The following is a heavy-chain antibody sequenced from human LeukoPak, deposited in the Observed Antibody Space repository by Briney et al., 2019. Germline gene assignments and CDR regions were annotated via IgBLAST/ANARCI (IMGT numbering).Heavy chain of an antibody. V-gene: IGHV4-61*02. CDR2: IYTSGST. Sequence: SETLSLTCTVSGGSISSGSYYWSWIRQPAGKGLEWIGRIYTSGSTNYNPSLKSRVTISVDTSKNQFSLKLSSVTAADTAVYHCARVAAAGTSWFDPWGQGTLVTVSS. CDR3: ARVAAAGTSWFDP. D-gene: IGHD6-13*01. CDR1: GGSISSGSYY. J-gene: IGHJ5*02.